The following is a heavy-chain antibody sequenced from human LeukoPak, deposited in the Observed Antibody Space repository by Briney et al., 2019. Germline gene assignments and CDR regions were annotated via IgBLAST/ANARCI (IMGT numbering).Heavy chain of an antibody. V-gene: IGHV4-39*01. J-gene: IGHJ6*02. Sequence: SETLSLTCTVSGGSISSSSYYWGWIRQPPGKGLEWIGSIYYSGSTYYNPSLKSRVTISVDTSKNQFSLKLSTVTAADTAVYYCARHVPAASYYYYGMDVWGQGTTVTVSS. CDR1: GGSISSSSYY. CDR3: ARHVPAASYYYYGMDV. CDR2: IYYSGST. D-gene: IGHD2-2*01.